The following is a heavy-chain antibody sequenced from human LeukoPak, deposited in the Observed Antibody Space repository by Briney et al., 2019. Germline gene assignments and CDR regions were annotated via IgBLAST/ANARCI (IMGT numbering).Heavy chain of an antibody. CDR2: TRNKANSHTT. CDR3: VRGLNSGWYSMGDAFDI. D-gene: IGHD6-19*01. Sequence: PGGSLRLSCAASGFTFSDHYIDWVRQAPGKGLEWVGRTRNKANSHTTEYAASVKGRFTISRDESENSLYLQMNSLKTEDTAVYYCVRGLNSGWYSMGDAFDIWGQGTMVTVSS. J-gene: IGHJ3*02. V-gene: IGHV3-72*01. CDR1: GFTFSDHY.